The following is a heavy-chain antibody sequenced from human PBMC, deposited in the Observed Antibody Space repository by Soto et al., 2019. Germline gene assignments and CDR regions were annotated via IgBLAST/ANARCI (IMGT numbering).Heavy chain of an antibody. Sequence: SETLSLTCTGSGGSISSSSYYWGWIRQPPGKGLEWIGSIYYSGSTYYNPSLKSRVTISVDTSKNQFSLKLSSVTAADTAVYYCALYSYYDDRNRQSIRGQGAHVTVSS. CDR2: IYYSGST. J-gene: IGHJ4*02. D-gene: IGHD3-22*01. CDR3: ALYSYYDDRNRQSI. CDR1: GGSISSSSYY. V-gene: IGHV4-39*01.